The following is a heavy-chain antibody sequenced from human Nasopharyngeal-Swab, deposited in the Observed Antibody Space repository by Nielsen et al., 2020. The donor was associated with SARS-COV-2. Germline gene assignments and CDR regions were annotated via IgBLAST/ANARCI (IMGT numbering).Heavy chain of an antibody. V-gene: IGHV3-49*02. J-gene: IGHJ5*02. Sequence: VRQMPGKGLEWVGFIRSKAYGGTTEYAASVKGRFTISRDDSKSIAYLQMNSLKTEDTAVYYYTRSYDYVWGSYRKSWGQGTLVTVSS. D-gene: IGHD3-16*02. CDR3: TRSYDYVWGSYRKS. CDR2: IRSKAYGGTT.